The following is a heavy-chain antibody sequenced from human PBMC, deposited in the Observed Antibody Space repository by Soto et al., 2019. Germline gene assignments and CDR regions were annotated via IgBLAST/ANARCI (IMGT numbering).Heavy chain of an antibody. D-gene: IGHD3-3*01. CDR1: GYTVTAYY. CDR3: ARGGGVGVAGSAAFDM. J-gene: IGHJ3*02. Sequence: QLHLVQSGAVVKKPGASVTVSCSASGYTVTAYYMHWVRQAPGRGLEWMGGINPATGAAKYTQTFQGRVTMPRDTSTSPVFMELSGLTSEATAVFYCARGGGVGVAGSAAFDMWGQGTLVTVSA. V-gene: IGHV1-2*02. CDR2: INPATGAA.